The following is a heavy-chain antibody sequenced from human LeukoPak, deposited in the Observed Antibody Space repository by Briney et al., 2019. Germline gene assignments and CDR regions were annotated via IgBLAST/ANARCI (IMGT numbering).Heavy chain of an antibody. CDR2: ISSSSSTI. CDR3: ARDRRDGYKTFDY. CDR1: GFTFSSYS. J-gene: IGHJ4*02. V-gene: IGHV3-48*04. D-gene: IGHD5-24*01. Sequence: GGSLRLSCAASGFTFSSYSMNWVRQAPGKGLEWVSYISSSSSTIYYADSVKGRFTISRDNAKNSLYLQMNSLRAEDTAVYYCARDRRDGYKTFDYWGQGTLVTVSS.